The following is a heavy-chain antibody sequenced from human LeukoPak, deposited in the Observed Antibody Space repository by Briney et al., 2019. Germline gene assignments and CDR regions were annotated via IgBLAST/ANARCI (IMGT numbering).Heavy chain of an antibody. CDR1: GYTFTSYG. CDR2: ISAYNGNT. CDR3: ARDRKIAVAWGFAP. V-gene: IGHV1-18*01. Sequence: GASVKVSCKASGYTFTSYGISWVRQAPGQGLEWMGWISAYNGNTNYAQKLQGRVTMTTDTSTSTAYMELRSLRSDDPAVHYCARDRKIAVAWGFAPWAQEPRVPVS. D-gene: IGHD6-19*01. J-gene: IGHJ5*02.